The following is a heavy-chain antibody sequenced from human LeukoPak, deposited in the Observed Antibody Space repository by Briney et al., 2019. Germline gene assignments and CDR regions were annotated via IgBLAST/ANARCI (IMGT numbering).Heavy chain of an antibody. Sequence: ASVKVSCKASGYTFTGYYMHWVRQAPGQGLEWMGWINPNSGGTNYAQKFQGRVTMTRDTSISTAYMELSRLRSDDTAVYYCASAEITMVRGQGHYYYYGMDVWGQGTTVTVSS. CDR3: ASAEITMVRGQGHYYYYGMDV. J-gene: IGHJ6*02. V-gene: IGHV1-2*02. D-gene: IGHD3-10*01. CDR2: INPNSGGT. CDR1: GYTFTGYY.